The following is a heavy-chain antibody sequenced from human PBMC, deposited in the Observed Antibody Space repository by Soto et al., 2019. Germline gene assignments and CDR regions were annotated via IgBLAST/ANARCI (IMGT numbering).Heavy chain of an antibody. CDR1: GFTFSSYA. Sequence: EVQLLESGGGLVQPGGSLRLSCAASGFTFSSYAMSWVRQAPGKGLEWVSAISGSGGSTYYADSVKGRFTISRDNSKNTLYXXXXXXRXXXXXXXXXXXXXXXXASYYYGMDVWGQGTTVTVSS. CDR3: XXXXXXXASYYYGMDV. J-gene: IGHJ6*02. V-gene: IGHV3-23*01. CDR2: ISGSGGST.